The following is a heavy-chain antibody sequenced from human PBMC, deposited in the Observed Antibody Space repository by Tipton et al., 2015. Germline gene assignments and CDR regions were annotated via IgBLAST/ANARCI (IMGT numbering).Heavy chain of an antibody. D-gene: IGHD3-22*01. CDR3: AREGYDSSGYPGYFDY. CDR1: GASLNSGGYY. CDR2: IYFTGST. J-gene: IGHJ4*02. V-gene: IGHV4-31*03. Sequence: TLSLTCTVSGASLNSGGYYWSWIRQHPGKGLEWIGYIYFTGSTYYNPSLKSRVTISVDTSKNQFSLKLSSVTAADTAVYYCAREGYDSSGYPGYFDYWGQGILVTVSS.